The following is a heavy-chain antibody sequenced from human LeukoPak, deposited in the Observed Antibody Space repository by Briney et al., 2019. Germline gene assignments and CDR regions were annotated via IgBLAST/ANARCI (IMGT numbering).Heavy chain of an antibody. CDR3: ARQDRSGWYPLTEY. V-gene: IGHV5-10-1*01. J-gene: IGHJ4*02. Sequence: GEPLKISCQGSGYSFISNWSSWVGKMPGKGLEWMERIDPSDFYTNYSPSVQGHVTISADKSISTAYLQWSSLKASDTAMYYCARQDRSGWYPLTEYWGQGTLVTVSS. D-gene: IGHD6-19*01. CDR2: IDPSDFYT. CDR1: GYSFISNW.